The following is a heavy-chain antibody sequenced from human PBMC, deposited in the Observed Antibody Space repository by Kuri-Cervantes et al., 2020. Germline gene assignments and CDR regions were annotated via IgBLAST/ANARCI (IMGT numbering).Heavy chain of an antibody. CDR1: GFTFSSYA. CDR2: ISSSSNYI. CDR3: ARDQGVAGATLLDY. J-gene: IGHJ4*02. V-gene: IGHV3-21*01. Sequence: GESLKISCAASGFTFSSYAMSWVRQAPGKGLEWVSSISSSSNYIYYADSVKGRFTISRDNAKNSLYLQMNSLRAEDTAVYYCARDQGVAGATLLDYWGQGALVTVSS. D-gene: IGHD1-26*01.